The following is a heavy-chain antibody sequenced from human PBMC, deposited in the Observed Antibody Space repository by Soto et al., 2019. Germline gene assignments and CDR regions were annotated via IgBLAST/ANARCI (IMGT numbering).Heavy chain of an antibody. CDR3: AKDIRDSSSWTYYYYYYGMDV. CDR2: ISYDGSNK. D-gene: IGHD6-13*01. V-gene: IGHV3-30*18. J-gene: IGHJ6*02. CDR1: GFTFSSYG. Sequence: GSLRLSCAASGFTFSSYGMHWVRQAPGKGLEWVAVISYDGSNKYYADSVKGRFTISRDNSKNTLYLQMNSLRAEDTAVYYCAKDIRDSSSWTYYYYYYGMDVWGQGTTVTVSS.